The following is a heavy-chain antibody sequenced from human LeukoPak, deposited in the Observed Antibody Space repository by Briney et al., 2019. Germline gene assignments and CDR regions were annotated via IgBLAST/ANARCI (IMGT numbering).Heavy chain of an antibody. J-gene: IGHJ4*02. CDR3: ARGVYIAAAQYGY. CDR2: IYYSGTT. Sequence: SETLSLTCTVSDGSISSYYWSWIRQPPGKGLEWIGYIYYSGTTNYNPSLKSRVTISVDTSKNQFSLKLSSATAADTAVYYCARGVYIAAAQYGYWGQGTLVTVSS. CDR1: DGSISSYY. D-gene: IGHD6-13*01. V-gene: IGHV4-59*01.